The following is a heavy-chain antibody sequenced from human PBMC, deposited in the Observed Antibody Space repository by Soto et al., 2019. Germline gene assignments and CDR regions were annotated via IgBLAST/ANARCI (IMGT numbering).Heavy chain of an antibody. CDR3: APLGASGSYWFDP. J-gene: IGHJ5*02. Sequence: SVKVSCRASGGTFSSYAISWVRQAPGQGLEWMGGIIPIFGTANYAQKFQGRVTITADESTSTAYMELSSLRPEDTAVYYCAPLGASGSYWFDPWGQGTLVTVSS. V-gene: IGHV1-69*13. CDR2: IIPIFGTA. CDR1: GGTFSSYA. D-gene: IGHD1-26*01.